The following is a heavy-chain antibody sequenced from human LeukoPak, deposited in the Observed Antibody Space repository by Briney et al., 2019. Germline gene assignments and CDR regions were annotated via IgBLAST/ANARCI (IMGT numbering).Heavy chain of an antibody. CDR1: GFTFSGSA. CDR2: IRSKANSYAK. D-gene: IGHD2-15*01. CDR3: TRRDCSGGSCYLDY. Sequence: GGSLRLSCAASGFTFSGSAMHWVRQASGKGLEWVGRIRSKANSYAKAYAASEKGRFTISRDDSKNTAYPQMNSLKTEDTAVYYCTRRDCSGGSCYLDYWGQGTLVTVSS. V-gene: IGHV3-73*01. J-gene: IGHJ4*02.